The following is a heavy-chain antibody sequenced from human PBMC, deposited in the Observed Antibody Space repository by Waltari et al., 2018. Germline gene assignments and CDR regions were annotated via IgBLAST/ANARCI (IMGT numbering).Heavy chain of an antibody. CDR2: IHYSGNT. Sequence: QLQLQESGPRLVRPSETLSLTCTVSGGSISSTTYYWAWIRQTPGKGLEWIGYIHYSGNTYSNPSLRSRVTISVDTSKNQFSLNLRSVTAADTAVYYCARRVVTTGGVDYWGQGTLVTASS. D-gene: IGHD2-21*02. CDR3: ARRVVTTGGVDY. V-gene: IGHV4-39*07. J-gene: IGHJ4*02. CDR1: GGSISSTTYY.